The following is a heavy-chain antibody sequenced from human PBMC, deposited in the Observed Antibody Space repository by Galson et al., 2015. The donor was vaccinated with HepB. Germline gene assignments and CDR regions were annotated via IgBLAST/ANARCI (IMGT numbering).Heavy chain of an antibody. D-gene: IGHD2/OR15-2a*01. CDR2: IYSGGST. CDR1: GFTVSSNY. Sequence: SLRLSCAASGFTVSSNYMSWVRQAPGKGLEWVSVIYSGGSTYYADSVKGRFTISRDNSKNTLYLQMNSLRAEDTAVYYCARDFAENFGYYYGMDVWGQGTTVTVSS. J-gene: IGHJ6*02. V-gene: IGHV3-53*01. CDR3: ARDFAENFGYYYGMDV.